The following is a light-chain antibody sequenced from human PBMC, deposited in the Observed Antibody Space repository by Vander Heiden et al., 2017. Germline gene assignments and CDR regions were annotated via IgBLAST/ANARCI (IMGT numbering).Light chain of an antibody. CDR3: QQYYNSPLT. V-gene: IGKV4-1*01. Sequence: DIVMTPSPDSMAVSLGERATINCKSSRSVLYSSNNKNYLAWYQQKPGQPPKLLIYWASTRESGVPDRFSGSGSGTDFTLTISSLQAEDVAVYYCQQYYNSPLTFGGGTKVEIK. CDR2: WAS. J-gene: IGKJ4*01. CDR1: RSVLYSSNNKNY.